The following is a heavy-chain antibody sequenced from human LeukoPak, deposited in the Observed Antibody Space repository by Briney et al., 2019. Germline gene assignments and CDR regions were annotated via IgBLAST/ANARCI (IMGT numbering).Heavy chain of an antibody. CDR2: ISSSSSYI. V-gene: IGHV3-21*01. D-gene: IGHD3-10*01. J-gene: IGHJ6*04. CDR3: ARVGSNMVRGPYGMDV. Sequence: GGSLRLSCAASGFTFSSYSMNWVRQAPGKGREWVSSISSSSSYIYYADSVKGRFTISRDNAKNSLYLQMNSLRAEDTAVYYCARVGSNMVRGPYGMDVWGKGTTVTVSS. CDR1: GFTFSSYS.